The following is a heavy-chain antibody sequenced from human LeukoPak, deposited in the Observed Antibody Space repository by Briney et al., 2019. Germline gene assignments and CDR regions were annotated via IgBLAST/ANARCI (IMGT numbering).Heavy chain of an antibody. J-gene: IGHJ4*02. CDR1: GFTFSSYW. D-gene: IGHD3-16*01. V-gene: IGHV3-74*01. CDR2: IHLDGRTT. CDR3: ARGGSPSDY. Sequence: GGSLRLSCAASGFTFSSYWMHWVRQRPGKGLVWVSRIHLDGRTTNYADSVKGRFTISRDNAKNTLSLEMNRLRPEDTAVYYCARGGSPSDYWGQGTLVSVSS.